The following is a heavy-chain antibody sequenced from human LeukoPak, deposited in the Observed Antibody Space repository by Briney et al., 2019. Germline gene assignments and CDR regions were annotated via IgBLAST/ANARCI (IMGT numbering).Heavy chain of an antibody. V-gene: IGHV4-4*07. J-gene: IGHJ6*02. CDR2: IYTSGST. CDR1: GGSISSYY. D-gene: IGHD3-22*01. Sequence: SETLSLTCTVSGGSISSYYWSWIRQPAGKGLEWIGRIYTSGSTNYNPSLKSRVTMSVDTSKNQFSLKLSSVTAADTAVYYCARGPIVSRGSTYYYYGMDVWGQGTTVTVSS. CDR3: ARGPIVSRGSTYYYYGMDV.